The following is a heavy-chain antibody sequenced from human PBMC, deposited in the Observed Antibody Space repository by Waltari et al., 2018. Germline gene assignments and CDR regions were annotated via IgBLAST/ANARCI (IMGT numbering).Heavy chain of an antibody. Sequence: QMKLLESGPGLVKPSETLSLTCTVSAGSVRGHYWSWIRQPAGKGLEWIGRVYSTGAASYNPALGRRATISVDTTKKQVSRMLTSVTAADTAMYFCAESDSGSWQYFFNSWGPGALVTVSS. CDR3: AESDSGSWQYFFNS. CDR2: VYSTGAA. D-gene: IGHD6-19*01. J-gene: IGHJ4*02. CDR1: AGSVRGHY. V-gene: IGHV4-4*07.